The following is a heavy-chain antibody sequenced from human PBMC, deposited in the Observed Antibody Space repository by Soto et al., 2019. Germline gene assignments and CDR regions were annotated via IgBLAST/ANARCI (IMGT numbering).Heavy chain of an antibody. V-gene: IGHV3-48*02. Sequence: PGGSLRLSCVASGFSFSSYTMNWVRQAPGKGLERVSYITSSGSATYYADSVKGRFTISRDNGRNSLYLQMTSLRDEDTAVYYCASPFHYYYDSSAYYSDFGIWGQGTMVTVSS. CDR2: ITSSGSAT. CDR3: ASPFHYYYDSSAYYSDFGI. CDR1: GFSFSSYT. J-gene: IGHJ3*02. D-gene: IGHD3-22*01.